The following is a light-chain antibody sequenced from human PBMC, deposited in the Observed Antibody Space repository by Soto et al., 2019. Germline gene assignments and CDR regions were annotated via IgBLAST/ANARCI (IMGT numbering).Light chain of an antibody. CDR1: QSISSN. J-gene: IGKJ2*01. Sequence: EIVMTQSPATLSVSPGERATLSCRASQSISSNLAWYQHKPGQAPRLLIYGASTRATGIPARFSGGGSGTEFTLTISSLQSEDFAVYYCQQYNNRPPRYTFGQGTKVEIK. CDR3: QQYNNRPPRYT. V-gene: IGKV3-15*01. CDR2: GAS.